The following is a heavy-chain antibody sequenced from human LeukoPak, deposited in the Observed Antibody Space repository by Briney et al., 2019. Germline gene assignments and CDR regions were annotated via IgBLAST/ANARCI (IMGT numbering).Heavy chain of an antibody. V-gene: IGHV3-23*01. CDR3: AKGSYYDSSGSFYFDY. D-gene: IGHD3-22*01. CDR1: GFTFSSYA. Sequence: GGSLRLSCAASGFTFSSYAMSWVRQAPGKGLEWVSGISGSGDNTYYADSVKGRFTISRDNSKNTLYVQVNSLGTEDTAAYYCAKGSYYDSSGSFYFDYWGQGALVTVAS. CDR2: ISGSGDNT. J-gene: IGHJ4*02.